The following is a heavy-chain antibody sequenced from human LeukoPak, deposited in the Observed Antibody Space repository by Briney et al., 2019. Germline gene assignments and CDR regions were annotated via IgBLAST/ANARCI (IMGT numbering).Heavy chain of an antibody. Sequence: PGGSLRLSCAASGFTFEDYAMHWARQAPGKGLEWVSFVTGDGSSTYYADSVKGRFTISRDNSKNSLYLQMNSLRIEDTALYYCAKDRDTTGYEHWGQGTLVTVSS. D-gene: IGHD3-22*01. J-gene: IGHJ1*01. CDR3: AKDRDTTGYEH. V-gene: IGHV3-43*02. CDR1: GFTFEDYA. CDR2: VTGDGSST.